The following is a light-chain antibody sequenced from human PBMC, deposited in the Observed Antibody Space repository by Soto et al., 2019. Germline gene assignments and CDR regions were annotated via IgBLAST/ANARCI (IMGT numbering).Light chain of an antibody. J-gene: IGKJ2*01. V-gene: IGKV4-1*01. CDR3: QQYYDTPYT. Sequence: DIVMTQSPESLAVSLGETATMNCKSSQSVSYSSNNKNHLAWYQQKPGQPPKLLIYWASTRESGVPDRFSGSGSGTDFTLTISSLQAEDVAVYYCQQYYDTPYTFGQGTKLEIK. CDR2: WAS. CDR1: QSVSYSSNNKNH.